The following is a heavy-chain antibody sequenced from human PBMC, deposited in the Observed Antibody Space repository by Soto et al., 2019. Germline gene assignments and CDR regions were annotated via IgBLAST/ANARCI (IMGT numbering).Heavy chain of an antibody. J-gene: IGHJ4*02. CDR1: GFTVSSNY. CDR3: VRSKGGYSYGTPFDY. CDR2: ISWNSGNI. Sequence: GGSLRLSCAASGFTVSSNYMHWVRQVLGKGLEWVSSISWNSGNIGYADPVKGRFTTSRDNAKNSLYLQMNSLRPEDTALYYCVRSKGGYSYGTPFDYWGQGTLVTVSS. V-gene: IGHV3-9*01. D-gene: IGHD5-18*01.